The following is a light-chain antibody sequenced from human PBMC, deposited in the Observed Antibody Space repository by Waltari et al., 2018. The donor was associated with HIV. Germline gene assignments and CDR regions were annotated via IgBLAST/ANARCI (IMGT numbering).Light chain of an antibody. J-gene: IGKJ4*01. V-gene: IGKV1-39*01. CDR3: QQSFRGLT. CDR1: QSISTY. CDR2: AAS. Sequence: DIQMTQSPSSLSAFVGDRVTITCRASQSISTYVNWYQHKPGRATMLLIYAASSLKSGVPSRFSGSGSGTAFTLTISSLQPEDFATYYCQQSFRGLTFGGGTKVETK.